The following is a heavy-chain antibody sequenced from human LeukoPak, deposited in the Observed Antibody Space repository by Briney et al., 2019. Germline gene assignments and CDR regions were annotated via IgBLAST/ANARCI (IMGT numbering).Heavy chain of an antibody. CDR2: ISSSSSYM. J-gene: IGHJ4*02. CDR1: GFTVSNYA. CDR3: ARGPGYGHYFDY. V-gene: IGHV3-21*01. Sequence: GGSLRLSCEGSGFTVSNYAMNWVRQAPGEGLAWVASISSSSSYMYYADSVKGRFTISRDNARYSLYLQMNSLRDEDTAVYYCARGPGYGHYFDYWGQGALVTVSS. D-gene: IGHD5-12*01.